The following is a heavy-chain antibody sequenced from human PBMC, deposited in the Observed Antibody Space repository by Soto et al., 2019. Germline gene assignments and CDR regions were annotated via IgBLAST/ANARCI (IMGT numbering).Heavy chain of an antibody. D-gene: IGHD3-3*01. V-gene: IGHV4-59*01. CDR3: ARVHYDFWSGYPSFDY. J-gene: IGHJ4*02. Sequence: PSETLSLTCTVSGGSISSYYWSWIRQPPGKGLEWIGYIYYSGSTNYNPSLKSRVTISVDTSKNQFSLKLSSVTAADTAVYYCARVHYDFWSGYPSFDYWGQGTLVTVSS. CDR2: IYYSGST. CDR1: GGSISSYY.